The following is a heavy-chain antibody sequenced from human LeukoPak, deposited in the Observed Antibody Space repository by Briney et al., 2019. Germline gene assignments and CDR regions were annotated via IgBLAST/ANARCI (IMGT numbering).Heavy chain of an antibody. CDR2: IYYSGST. D-gene: IGHD2-15*01. J-gene: IGHJ4*02. CDR1: GGSISSYY. V-gene: IGHV4-59*01. CDR3: ARNLLRVYYFDY. Sequence: PSETLSLTCTVSGGSISSYYWSWIRQPPGKGLEWIGYIYYSGSTNYNPSLKSRVTISVDTSKNQFSLKLSSVTAADTAVYYCARNLLRVYYFDYWGQGTLVTVSS.